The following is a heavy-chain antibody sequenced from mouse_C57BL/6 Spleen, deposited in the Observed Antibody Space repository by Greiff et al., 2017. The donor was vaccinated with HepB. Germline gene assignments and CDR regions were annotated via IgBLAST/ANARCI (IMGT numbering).Heavy chain of an antibody. CDR3: ARRSLGAWFAY. Sequence: VQLQQPGAELVMPGASVKLSCKASGYTFTSYWMHWVKQRPGQGLEWIGEIDPSDSYTNYNQKFKGKSTLTVDKSSSTAYMQLSSLTSEDSAVYYCARRSLGAWFAYWGQGTLGTVSA. J-gene: IGHJ3*01. V-gene: IGHV1-69*01. CDR1: GYTFTSYW. CDR2: IDPSDSYT.